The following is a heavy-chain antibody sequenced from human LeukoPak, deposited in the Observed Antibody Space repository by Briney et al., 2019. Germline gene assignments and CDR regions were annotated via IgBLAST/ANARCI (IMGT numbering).Heavy chain of an antibody. CDR1: GFSVSSNY. J-gene: IGHJ4*02. V-gene: IGHV3-53*01. CDR3: ARGRGSSGWFDY. CDR2: MYSGGST. D-gene: IGHD6-19*01. Sequence: PGGSLRLSCAASGFSVSSNYMNWVRQAPGKGLEWVSVMYSGGSTYYADSVKGRFTISRDNSKNTLFLQMNSLRAEDTAVYYCARGRGSSGWFDYWGQGTLVTVSS.